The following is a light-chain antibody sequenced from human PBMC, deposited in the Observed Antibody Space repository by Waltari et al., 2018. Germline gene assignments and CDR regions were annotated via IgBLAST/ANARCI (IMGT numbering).Light chain of an antibody. J-gene: IGKJ2*01. CDR3: QQSFRTPYT. CDR1: QSISDH. V-gene: IGKV1-39*01. Sequence: DIQMTQSPSSLSLSVADRVTITCRASQSISDHLNWYQQKPGEAPKFLIYVASNLESGFPSRFSGSGSGTDFTLTINSLQPGDFATYYCQQSFRTPYTFGQGTKLEVK. CDR2: VAS.